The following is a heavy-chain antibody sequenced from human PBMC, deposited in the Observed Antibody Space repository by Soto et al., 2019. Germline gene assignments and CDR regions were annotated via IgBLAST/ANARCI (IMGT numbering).Heavy chain of an antibody. D-gene: IGHD4-17*01. CDR2: ISGSGGST. Sequence: PGGSLRLSCAASGFTFSSYAMSWVRQAPGKGLEWVSAISGSGGSTYYADSVKGRFTISRDNSKNTLYLQMNSQRAEDTAVYYCANALAPLYGDYNDLVHSWGQGTLVTVSS. J-gene: IGHJ4*02. CDR3: ANALAPLYGDYNDLVHS. V-gene: IGHV3-23*01. CDR1: GFTFSSYA.